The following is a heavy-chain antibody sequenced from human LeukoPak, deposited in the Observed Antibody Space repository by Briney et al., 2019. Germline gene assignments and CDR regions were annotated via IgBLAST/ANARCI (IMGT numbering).Heavy chain of an antibody. CDR3: ARDLVYAGATTVEG. J-gene: IGHJ4*02. V-gene: IGHV3-48*04. Sequence: GGSLRLSCAASGFTFSSYSMNWVRQAPGKGLEWVSYISSSSSTIYYADSVKGRFTISRDNAKNSLYLQMNSLRAEDTAVYYCARDLVYAGATTVEGWGQGTLVTVYS. CDR2: ISSSSSTI. CDR1: GFTFSSYS. D-gene: IGHD1-26*01.